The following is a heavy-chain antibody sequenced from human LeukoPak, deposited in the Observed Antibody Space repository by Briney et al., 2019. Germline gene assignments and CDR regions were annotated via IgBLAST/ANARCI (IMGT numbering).Heavy chain of an antibody. V-gene: IGHV3-30-3*01. Sequence: GGTLRLSCAASGFTFSSYSMHWVRQAPAKGLEWVAVISYEGSNKYYADSAKGRFTISRDNSKNTLYLQMNSMRAEDTAVYYCARAEGGYGLFDYCGQGTLVTVSS. CDR2: ISYEGSNK. CDR3: ARAEGGYGLFDY. CDR1: GFTFSSYS. J-gene: IGHJ4*02. D-gene: IGHD3-22*01.